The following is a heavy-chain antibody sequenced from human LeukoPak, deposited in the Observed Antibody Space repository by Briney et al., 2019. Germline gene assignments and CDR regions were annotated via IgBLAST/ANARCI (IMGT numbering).Heavy chain of an antibody. CDR2: ISAYNGNT. V-gene: IGHV1-18*01. D-gene: IGHD2-2*01. Sequence: ASVKVSCKASGYTFTSYGISWVRQAPGQGLEWMGWISAYNGNTNYAQKLQGRVTMTTDTSTSTAYMELRSLRSDDTDVYYCARDPYCSSTSCYGWFDPWGQGTLVTVSS. J-gene: IGHJ5*02. CDR1: GYTFTSYG. CDR3: ARDPYCSSTSCYGWFDP.